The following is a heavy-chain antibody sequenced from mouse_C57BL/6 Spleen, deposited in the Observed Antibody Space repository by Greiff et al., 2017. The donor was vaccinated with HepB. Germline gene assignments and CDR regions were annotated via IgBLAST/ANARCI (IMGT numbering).Heavy chain of an antibody. V-gene: IGHV1-26*01. CDR1: GYTFTDYY. D-gene: IGHD1-1*01. J-gene: IGHJ2*01. Sequence: EVQLQQSGPELVKPGASVKISCKASGYTFTDYYMNWVKQSHGKSLEWIGDINPNNGGTIYNQKFKGKATLTVDKSSSTAYMELRSLTSEDSAVYYCARGGITTVVFDYWGQGTTLTVSS. CDR2: INPNNGGT. CDR3: ARGGITTVVFDY.